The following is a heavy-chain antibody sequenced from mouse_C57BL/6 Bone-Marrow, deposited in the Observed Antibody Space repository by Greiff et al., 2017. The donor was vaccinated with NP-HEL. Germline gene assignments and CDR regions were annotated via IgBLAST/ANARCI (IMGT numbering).Heavy chain of an antibody. CDR3: ARLNTGYYFDY. Sequence: EVKLVESGGGLVQPGGSLKLSCAASGFTFSDYYMYWVRQTPEKRLEWVAYISNGGGSTYYPDTVKGRFTISRDNAKNTLYLQMSRLKSEDTAMYYCARLNTGYYFDYWGQGTTLTVSS. CDR1: GFTFSDYY. J-gene: IGHJ2*01. D-gene: IGHD5-1-1*01. V-gene: IGHV5-12*01. CDR2: ISNGGGST.